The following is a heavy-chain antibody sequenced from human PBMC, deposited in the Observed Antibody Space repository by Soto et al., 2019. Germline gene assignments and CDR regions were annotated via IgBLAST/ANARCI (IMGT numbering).Heavy chain of an antibody. J-gene: IGHJ6*02. CDR3: ARESGDGYNYSHYYYYGMDV. CDR2: ISYDGSNK. D-gene: IGHD5-12*01. Sequence: GSLRLSCAASGFTFSSYAMHWVRQAPGKGLEWVAVISYDGSNKYYADSVKGRFTISRDNSKNTLYLQMNSLRAEDTAVYYWARESGDGYNYSHYYYYGMDVWGQGTTVTVSS. V-gene: IGHV3-30-3*01. CDR1: GFTFSSYA.